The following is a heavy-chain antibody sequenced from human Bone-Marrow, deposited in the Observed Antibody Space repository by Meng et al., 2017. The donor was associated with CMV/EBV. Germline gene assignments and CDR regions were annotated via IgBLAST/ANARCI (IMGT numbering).Heavy chain of an antibody. J-gene: IGHJ4*02. CDR2: INPSGGST. Sequence: TVTSDYRHWVRQAPGQGLEWMGIINPSGGSTSYAQKFQGRVTMTRDTSTSTVYMELSSLRSEDTAVYYCARGKRITIFGVVKDELDYWGQGTLVTVSS. CDR1: TVTSDY. D-gene: IGHD3-3*01. V-gene: IGHV1-46*01. CDR3: ARGKRITIFGVVKDELDY.